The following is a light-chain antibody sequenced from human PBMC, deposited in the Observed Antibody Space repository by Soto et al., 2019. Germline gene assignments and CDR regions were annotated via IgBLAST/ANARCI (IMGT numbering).Light chain of an antibody. J-gene: IGLJ1*01. V-gene: IGLV2-18*02. CDR3: SSYTSSSTYV. CDR1: SSDVGGYNR. Sequence: GLAYPPPGSRSPEQSGTISCTGTSSDVGGYNRVSWYRQPPGTAPKLMIYEVSSRPSGVPDRLSGSKSGNTASLTISGLQAEDEADYYSSSYTSSSTYVFGTGSKVPVL. CDR2: EVS.